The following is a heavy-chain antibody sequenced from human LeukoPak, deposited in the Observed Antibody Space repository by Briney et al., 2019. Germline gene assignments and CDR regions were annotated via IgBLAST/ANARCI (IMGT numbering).Heavy chain of an antibody. D-gene: IGHD3-10*01. V-gene: IGHV3-23*01. Sequence: GGSLRLSCAASGFTFSSYAMSWVRQAPGKGLEWVSAISGSGGSTYYADSVKGRFTISRDNSKNTLYLQINSIRDVGTAVYYYSKDLRYYYGSGSYYNGGFDYWGQGPLVTVSS. CDR1: GFTFSSYA. CDR3: SKDLRYYYGSGSYYNGGFDY. J-gene: IGHJ4*02. CDR2: ISGSGGST.